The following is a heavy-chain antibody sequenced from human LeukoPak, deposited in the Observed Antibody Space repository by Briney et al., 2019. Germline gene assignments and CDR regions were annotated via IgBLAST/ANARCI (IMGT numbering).Heavy chain of an antibody. CDR1: GGSISSYY. CDR3: ARANSSGWYSWDYYYYYGMDV. D-gene: IGHD6-19*01. V-gene: IGHV4-59*01. J-gene: IGHJ6*02. Sequence: SETLSLTCTVSGGSISSYYWSWIRQPPGKDLEWIGYIYYSGSTNYNPSLKSRVTISVDTSKNQFSLKLSSVTAADTAVYYCARANSSGWYSWDYYYYYGMDVWGQGTTVTVSS. CDR2: IYYSGST.